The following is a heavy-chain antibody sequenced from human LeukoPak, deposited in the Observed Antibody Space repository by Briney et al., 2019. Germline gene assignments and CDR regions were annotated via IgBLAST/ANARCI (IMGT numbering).Heavy chain of an antibody. Sequence: PGGSLRLSCAASGFAFSSYWMSWVRQAPGKGLEWVANIKPDGSEKYYVDSVKGRFTIARDNAKNSLYLQMNSLRAEDTAVYYCARDFGTIVVVTAIVDWGRGTLVTVSS. CDR2: IKPDGSEK. J-gene: IGHJ4*02. D-gene: IGHD2-21*02. CDR1: GFAFSSYW. CDR3: ARDFGTIVVVTAIVD. V-gene: IGHV3-7*01.